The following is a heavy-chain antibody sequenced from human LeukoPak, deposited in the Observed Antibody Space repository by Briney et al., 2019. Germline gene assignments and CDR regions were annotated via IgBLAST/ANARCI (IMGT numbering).Heavy chain of an antibody. CDR3: ARDRGYSNFDY. V-gene: IGHV3-7*01. Sequence: GGSLRLSCAASGFAFSNYWMSWVRQAPGKGLEWVANMNEDGSEKNYVDSVKGRFTISRDNAQDSLYLQMNSLRAEDTAVYYCARDRGYSNFDYWGQGTLVTVPS. CDR1: GFAFSNYW. D-gene: IGHD4-11*01. J-gene: IGHJ4*02. CDR2: MNEDGSEK.